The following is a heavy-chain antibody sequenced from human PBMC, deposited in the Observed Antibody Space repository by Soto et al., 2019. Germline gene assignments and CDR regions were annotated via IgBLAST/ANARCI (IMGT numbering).Heavy chain of an antibody. J-gene: IGHJ5*02. V-gene: IGHV4-31*03. D-gene: IGHD2-2*01. CDR1: GGSVSSDGYY. CDR3: ARASDIVAVPAATENNCFDP. Sequence: SETLSLTCTVSGGSVSSDGYYWTWIRQHPGKGPEWIGYIYYSGSTYYNPSLKSRVAISVDTSKNQFSLKLSSVTAADTAVYYCARASDIVAVPAATENNCFDPWGQGTLVTVSS. CDR2: IYYSGST.